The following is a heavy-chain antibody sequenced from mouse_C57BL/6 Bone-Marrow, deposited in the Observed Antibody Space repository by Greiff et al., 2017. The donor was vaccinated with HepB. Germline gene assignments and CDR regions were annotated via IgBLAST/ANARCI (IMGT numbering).Heavy chain of an antibody. J-gene: IGHJ2*01. CDR3: AKGPAYSNWFDY. Sequence: VKLQQPGAELVKPGASVKMSCKASGYTFTSYWITWVKQRPGQGLEWIGDIYPGSGSTNYNEKFKSKATLTVDTSSSTAYMQLSSLTSEDSAVYYCAKGPAYSNWFDYWGQGTTLTVSS. V-gene: IGHV1-55*01. CDR2: IYPGSGST. CDR1: GYTFTSYW. D-gene: IGHD2-5*01.